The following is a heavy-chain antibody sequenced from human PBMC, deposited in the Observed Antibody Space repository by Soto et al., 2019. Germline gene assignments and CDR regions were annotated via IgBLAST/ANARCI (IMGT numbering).Heavy chain of an antibody. J-gene: IGHJ2*01. CDR2: IKQDGSEK. CDR1: GFTFSRYW. Sequence: EVQLVESGGGLVQPGGSLRLSCAASGFTFSRYWMSWVRQAPGKGLEWVANIKQDGSEKYYVDSVKGRFTISRDNAKNSLYLQMNSLRAEDTAVYYCLTGTRGYFDLWGRGTLVTVSS. CDR3: LTGTRGYFDL. V-gene: IGHV3-7*03. D-gene: IGHD1-20*01.